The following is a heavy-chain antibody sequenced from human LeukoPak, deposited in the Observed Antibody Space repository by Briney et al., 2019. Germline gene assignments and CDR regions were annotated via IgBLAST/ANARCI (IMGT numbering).Heavy chain of an antibody. J-gene: IGHJ4*02. CDR3: ASGSSGYFDY. V-gene: IGHV3-21*05. Sequence: SGGSLRLSCAASGFTFSSYSMNWVRQAPGKGLEWVSYISSSSSYIYYADSVKGRFTISRDNAKNSLYLQMNSLRAEDTAVYYCASGSSGYFDYWGQGTLVTVSS. CDR1: GFTFSSYS. CDR2: ISSSSSYI. D-gene: IGHD3-22*01.